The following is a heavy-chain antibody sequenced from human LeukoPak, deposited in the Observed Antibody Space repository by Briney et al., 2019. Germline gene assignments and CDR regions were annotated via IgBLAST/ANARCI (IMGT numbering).Heavy chain of an antibody. V-gene: IGHV3-23*01. Sequence: GGSLRLSCAASGFTFSSYAMSWVRQAPGKGLEWVSAISGSGGSTYYADSVKGRFTISRDNSKNTLYLQMNSLRAEDTAVYYYAKDQSLGLLLIFDYWGQGTLVTVST. J-gene: IGHJ4*02. D-gene: IGHD3-22*01. CDR2: ISGSGGST. CDR1: GFTFSSYA. CDR3: AKDQSLGLLLIFDY.